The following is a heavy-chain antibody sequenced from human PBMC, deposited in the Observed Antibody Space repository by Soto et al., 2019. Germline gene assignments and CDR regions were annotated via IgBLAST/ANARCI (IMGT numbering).Heavy chain of an antibody. V-gene: IGHV2-5*02. Sequence: QITLNESGPTQVKPRQTLTLTCTFSGFSLTTSGVGVGWIRQSPGKAPEGLALIYWDDDKRYSPSLKSRLTNTKDTSTNQVVLTMADLDPADTATYYCAHRVLRTVFGLVTTTAIYFDFWGQGTPVAVSS. D-gene: IGHD3-3*01. CDR2: IYWDDDK. CDR1: GFSLTTSGVG. CDR3: AHRVLRTVFGLVTTTAIYFDF. J-gene: IGHJ4*02.